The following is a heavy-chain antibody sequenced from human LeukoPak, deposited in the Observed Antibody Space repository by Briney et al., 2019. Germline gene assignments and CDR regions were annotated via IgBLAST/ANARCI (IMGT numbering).Heavy chain of an antibody. Sequence: SQTLSLTCTVSGGSISSGDYYWSWIRQPPGKGLEWIGYIYYSGSTYYNPSLKSRVTISVDTSKNQFSLKLSSVTAADTAVYYCAREKGVDDYGDFATYWGQGTLVTVSS. CDR3: AREKGVDDYGDFATY. J-gene: IGHJ4*02. V-gene: IGHV4-30-4*01. CDR2: IYYSGST. CDR1: GGSISSGDYY. D-gene: IGHD4-17*01.